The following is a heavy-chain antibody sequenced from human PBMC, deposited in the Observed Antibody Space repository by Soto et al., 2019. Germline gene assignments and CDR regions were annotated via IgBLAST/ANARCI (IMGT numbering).Heavy chain of an antibody. D-gene: IGHD3-9*01. J-gene: IGHJ4*02. Sequence: PSETLSLTCTVSGGSISSGGYYWSWIRQHPGKGLEWIGYIYYSGSTYYNPSLKSRVTISVDTSKNQFSLKLSSVTAADTAVYYCARVTDWLLSGPDYWGQGTLVTVSS. V-gene: IGHV4-31*03. CDR2: IYYSGST. CDR1: GGSISSGGYY. CDR3: ARVTDWLLSGPDY.